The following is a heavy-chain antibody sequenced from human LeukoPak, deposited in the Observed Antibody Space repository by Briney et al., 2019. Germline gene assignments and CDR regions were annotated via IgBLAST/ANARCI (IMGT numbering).Heavy chain of an antibody. CDR1: GFTFSDYY. CDR2: ITSSGVSI. CDR3: ARYTEDYGSGSYYKTFDY. Sequence: PGGSLRLSCAASGFTFSDYYMSWIRQAPGKGLEWVSYITSSGVSIYYADSVRGRFTISRDNAKNSLYLQMNSLRADDTAVYFCARYTEDYGSGSYYKTFDYWGRGTLVAVSS. D-gene: IGHD3-10*01. V-gene: IGHV3-11*04. J-gene: IGHJ4*02.